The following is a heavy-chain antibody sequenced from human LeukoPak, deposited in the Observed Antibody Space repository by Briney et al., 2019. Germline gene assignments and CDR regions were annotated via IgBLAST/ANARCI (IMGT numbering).Heavy chain of an antibody. CDR2: ISPSGNIR. CDR1: GLTFRDVY. V-gene: IGHV3-11*01. CDR3: TRAPRSPAD. Sequence: GGSLRLSCAASGLTFRDVYMNWIRQVPGKGLEWVSYISPSGNIREYADSVKGRFTISRDNAKKSLYLEMNSLRAEDTAVYYCTRAPRSPADWGQGTLVTVSS. J-gene: IGHJ4*02.